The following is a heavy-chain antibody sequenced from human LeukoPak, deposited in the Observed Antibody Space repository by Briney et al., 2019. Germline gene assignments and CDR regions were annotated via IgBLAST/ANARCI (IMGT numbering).Heavy chain of an antibody. CDR2: IYPGDSDT. CDR3: ARQEGYDFWSGYFDY. D-gene: IGHD3-3*01. CDR1: GYGFTSYW. J-gene: IGHJ4*02. V-gene: IGHV5-51*01. Sequence: GESLKISCKGSGYGFTSYWIGWVRQMPGKGLEWMGIIYPGDSDTRYSPSFQGQVTISADKSISTAYLQWSSLKASDTAMYYCARQEGYDFWSGYFDYWGQGTLVTVSS.